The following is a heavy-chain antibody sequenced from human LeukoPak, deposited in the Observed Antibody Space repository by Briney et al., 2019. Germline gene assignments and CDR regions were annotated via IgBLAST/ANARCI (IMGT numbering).Heavy chain of an antibody. D-gene: IGHD6-19*01. J-gene: IGHJ5*02. CDR3: ARDIFVVAGDSWFDP. V-gene: IGHV6-1*01. Sequence: SQTLSLTCAISGDSVSSNSVTWNWIRQSPSRGLEWLGRTYYRSKWYNDYAISVKSRITINPDTSKNQLSLQLNSVTPEDTAVYYCARDIFVVAGDSWFDPWGQGTLVTVSS. CDR1: GDSVSSNSVT. CDR2: TYYRSKWYN.